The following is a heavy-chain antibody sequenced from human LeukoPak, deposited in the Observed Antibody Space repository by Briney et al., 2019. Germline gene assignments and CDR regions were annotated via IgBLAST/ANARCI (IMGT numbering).Heavy chain of an antibody. V-gene: IGHV3-53*01. CDR1: GFTVSSNY. J-gene: IGHJ5*02. CDR3: AKGTYYDFWSGYFNWFDP. CDR2: IYSGGST. D-gene: IGHD3-3*01. Sequence: GGSLRLSCAASGFTVSSNYMSWVRQAPGKGLEWVSVIYSGGSTYYADSVKGRFTISRDNSKNTLYLQMNSLRAEDTAVYYCAKGTYYDFWSGYFNWFDPWGQGTLVTVSS.